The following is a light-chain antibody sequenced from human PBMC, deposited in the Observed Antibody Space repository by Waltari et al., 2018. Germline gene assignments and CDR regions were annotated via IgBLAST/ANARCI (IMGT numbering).Light chain of an antibody. J-gene: IGLJ3*02. CDR2: DVT. Sequence: QSALTQPASVSGSPGPSITIFCTGTSRDAGGYNYVPWYQQHPGKAPKLIIFDVTNRASGVAQRVSGSESGNAAVLTISGLQTEDEADYYCSSDTSSSTQVFGGGTRLTVL. CDR1: SRDAGGYNY. V-gene: IGLV2-14*03. CDR3: SSDTSSSTQV.